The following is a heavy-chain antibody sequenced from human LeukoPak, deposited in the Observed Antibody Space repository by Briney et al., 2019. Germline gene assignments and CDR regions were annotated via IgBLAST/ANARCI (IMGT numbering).Heavy chain of an antibody. J-gene: IGHJ6*03. D-gene: IGHD6-19*01. CDR1: GFTFSSYA. CDR2: ISGSGGST. Sequence: AESLRLSCAASGFTFSSYAMSWVRQAPGKGLEWVSAISGSGGSTYYADSVKGRFTIARDNSKNTLYLQMNSLRAEDTAVYYCARASGWYYYYYMDVWGKGTTVTVSS. V-gene: IGHV3-23*01. CDR3: ARASGWYYYYYMDV.